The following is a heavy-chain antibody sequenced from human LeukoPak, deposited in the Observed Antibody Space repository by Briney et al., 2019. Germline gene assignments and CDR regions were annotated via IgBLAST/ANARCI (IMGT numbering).Heavy chain of an antibody. CDR2: IYYSGSA. CDR3: ARSVSSYYCTSTSCYGDAFDI. J-gene: IGHJ3*02. Sequence: SETLSLTCTVSGGSISSYYWSWIRQPPGKGLEWIGYIYYSGSANYNPSLKSRVTISVDTSKKQFSLKLSSATAADTAMYYCARSVSSYYCTSTSCYGDAFDIWGQGTMVTVSS. CDR1: GGSISSYY. D-gene: IGHD2-2*01. V-gene: IGHV4-59*01.